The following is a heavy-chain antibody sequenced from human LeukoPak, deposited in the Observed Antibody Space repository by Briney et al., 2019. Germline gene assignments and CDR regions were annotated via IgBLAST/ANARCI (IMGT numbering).Heavy chain of an antibody. J-gene: IGHJ4*02. Sequence: GGSLRLSCAASGFTFSSYAMSWVRQAPGKGLEWVSAISGSGGSTYYADSVKGRFTISRDNSKNTLYLRMNSLRAEDTAVYYCAKVFCCGGYSSVLYYFDYWGQGTLVTVSS. CDR2: ISGSGGST. V-gene: IGHV3-23*01. CDR1: GFTFSSYA. CDR3: AKVFCCGGYSSVLYYFDY. D-gene: IGHD6-19*01.